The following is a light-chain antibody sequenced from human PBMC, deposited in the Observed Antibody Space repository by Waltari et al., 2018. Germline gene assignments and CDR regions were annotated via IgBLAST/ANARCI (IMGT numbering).Light chain of an antibody. CDR1: SSNIGAGFD. V-gene: IGLV1-40*01. Sequence: QSVLTQPPSVSGAPGQRVTISCTGSSSNIGAGFDVHWYQQLPGTAPKLLIYGNSNRPPGFPDRFSVSTSGASASLAFTGLQAEDEAVYYCQSYDSSLSGWVFGGGTKLTVL. CDR3: QSYDSSLSGWV. J-gene: IGLJ2*01. CDR2: GNS.